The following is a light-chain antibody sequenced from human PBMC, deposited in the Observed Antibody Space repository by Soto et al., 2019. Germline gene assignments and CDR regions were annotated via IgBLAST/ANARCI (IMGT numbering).Light chain of an antibody. Sequence: QSVLTQPPSASGSPGQSVTISCTGTSSDVGGYDYVSWYQQHPGKAPKLMIYEVTKRPSGVPDLFSGSKSGNTASLTVSGLQAEDDADYYRASYGGNNNFVFGSGTKVTVL. CDR1: SSDVGGYDY. CDR3: ASYGGNNNFV. CDR2: EVT. V-gene: IGLV2-8*01. J-gene: IGLJ1*01.